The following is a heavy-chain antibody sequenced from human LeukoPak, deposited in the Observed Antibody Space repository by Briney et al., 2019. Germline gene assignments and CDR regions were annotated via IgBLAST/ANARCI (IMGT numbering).Heavy chain of an antibody. Sequence: ASVKVSCKASGYTFTCYNMHWVRQAPGQGREWMGWINPNSGGTNYAQKFQGRVTMTRDTSISTAYMELSRLRSDDTAVYYCARGRATYYDFWSGLRPNWFDPWGQGTLVTVSS. V-gene: IGHV1-2*02. D-gene: IGHD3-3*01. J-gene: IGHJ5*02. CDR2: INPNSGGT. CDR1: GYTFTCYN. CDR3: ARGRATYYDFWSGLRPNWFDP.